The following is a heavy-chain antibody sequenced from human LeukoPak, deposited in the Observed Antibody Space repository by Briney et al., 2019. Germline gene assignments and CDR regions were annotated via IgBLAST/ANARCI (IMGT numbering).Heavy chain of an antibody. Sequence: GGSLRLSCAASGFTFSSYEMNWVRQAPGKGLEWVSSISSSGSTIYYADSVKGRYTISRDNAKNSLYLQMNNLRAEDTAVYYCARQPRSSSWYVPHWFDPWGQGTLVTVSS. CDR2: ISSSGSTI. J-gene: IGHJ5*02. CDR1: GFTFSSYE. D-gene: IGHD6-13*01. CDR3: ARQPRSSSWYVPHWFDP. V-gene: IGHV3-48*03.